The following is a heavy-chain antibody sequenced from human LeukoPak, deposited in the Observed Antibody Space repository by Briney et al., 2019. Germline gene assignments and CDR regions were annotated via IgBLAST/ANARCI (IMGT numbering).Heavy chain of an antibody. CDR1: GYTFTSYD. CDR3: ARSASYCSGGSCYRRWFDP. Sequence: ASVKVSCKASGYTFTSYDINWVRQATGQGLEWMGWMNPNSGNTGYAQKFQGRVTMTRNTSISTAYMELSSLRSEDTAVYYCARSASYCSGGSCYRRWFDPWGQGTLVTVSS. V-gene: IGHV1-8*01. D-gene: IGHD2-15*01. J-gene: IGHJ5*02. CDR2: MNPNSGNT.